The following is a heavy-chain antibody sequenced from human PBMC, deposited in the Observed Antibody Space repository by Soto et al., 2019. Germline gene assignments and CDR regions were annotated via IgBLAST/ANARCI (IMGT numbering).Heavy chain of an antibody. CDR1: GGSIRRGGYY. CDR2: IYYRGNT. CDR3: ATNVDYYDSNGPKYFQY. Sequence: PSETLSLTCTVSGGSIRRGGYYWGWVRQPPAKGLEWIGFIYYRGNTYYNPSLKSRLTISVDTSKNQFSLRLSSVTAADTAVYYCATNVDYYDSNGPKYFQYWGQGTLVTVSS. D-gene: IGHD3-22*01. V-gene: IGHV4-31*03. J-gene: IGHJ1*01.